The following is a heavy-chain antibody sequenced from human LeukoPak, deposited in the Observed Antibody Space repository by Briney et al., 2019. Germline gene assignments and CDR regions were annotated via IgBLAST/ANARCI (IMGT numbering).Heavy chain of an antibody. Sequence: GGSLRLSCAASGFTFSSYGMSWVRQAPGKGLEWVSAISGSGGSTYYADPVKGRFTISRGNSKNTLYLQMNSLRAEDTAVYYCAKASAMIVVVSKHFDYWGQGTLVTVSS. CDR2: ISGSGGST. D-gene: IGHD3-22*01. J-gene: IGHJ4*02. CDR3: AKASAMIVVVSKHFDY. CDR1: GFTFSSYG. V-gene: IGHV3-23*01.